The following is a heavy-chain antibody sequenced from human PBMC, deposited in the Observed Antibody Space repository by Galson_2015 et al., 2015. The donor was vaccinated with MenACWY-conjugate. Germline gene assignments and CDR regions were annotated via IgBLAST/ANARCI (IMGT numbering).Heavy chain of an antibody. D-gene: IGHD6-6*01. Sequence: SLRLSCAASGFTFSNAWMSWVRQAPGKGLEWVGRIKSKTDGGTTDYAAPVKGRFTISRDDSKNTLYLQMNSLKTEDTAVYYCTTISSSEGTPSDYWGQGTLVTVSS. CDR2: IKSKTDGGTT. CDR3: TTISSSEGTPSDY. CDR1: GFTFSNAW. V-gene: IGHV3-15*01. J-gene: IGHJ4*02.